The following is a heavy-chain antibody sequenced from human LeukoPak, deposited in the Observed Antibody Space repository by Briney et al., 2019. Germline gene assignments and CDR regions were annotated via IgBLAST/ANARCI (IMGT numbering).Heavy chain of an antibody. CDR3: AIDPNWGTHS. CDR1: GFTFSTYT. Sequence: GGSLRLSSAAPGFTFSTYTMYWVRHPPGKRLEWVSIIGNNGGGIHYADSVKGRFTISRDNFKNALYLQMNSLRVEDTAVYYCAIDPNWGTHSWGQGVLVTVSS. CDR2: IGNNGGGI. V-gene: IGHV3-23*01. D-gene: IGHD7-27*01. J-gene: IGHJ4*02.